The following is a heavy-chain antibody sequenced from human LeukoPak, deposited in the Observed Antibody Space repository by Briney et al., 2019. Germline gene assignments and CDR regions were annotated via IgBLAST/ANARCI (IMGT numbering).Heavy chain of an antibody. D-gene: IGHD5-12*01. CDR3: ARDWGGYDYPSDASDI. Sequence: SVKVSCKASGGTFSSYAISWVRQAPGQGLEWMGGIIPIFGTANYAQKFQGRVTITADESTSTAYMELSSLRSENTAVYYCARDWGGYDYPSDASDIWGQGTMVTVSS. V-gene: IGHV1-69*13. CDR1: GGTFSSYA. J-gene: IGHJ3*02. CDR2: IIPIFGTA.